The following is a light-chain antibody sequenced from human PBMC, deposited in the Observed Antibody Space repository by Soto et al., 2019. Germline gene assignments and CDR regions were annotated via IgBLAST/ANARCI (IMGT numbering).Light chain of an antibody. CDR1: SSDVV. Sequence: QSALTQPRSVSGSPGQSVTISCTGTSSDVVSWYQQHPGKPPKLIIYYVSQRPSGVPDRFSGSKSSNTASLTISRLQAEEEADYYCCSSAGGFTWVFGGGTKVTVL. CDR3: CSSAGGFTWV. J-gene: IGLJ3*02. V-gene: IGLV2-11*01. CDR2: YVS.